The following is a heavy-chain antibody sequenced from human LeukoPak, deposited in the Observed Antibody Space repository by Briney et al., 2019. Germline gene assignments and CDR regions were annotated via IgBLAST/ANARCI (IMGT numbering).Heavy chain of an antibody. D-gene: IGHD6-19*01. J-gene: IGHJ4*02. Sequence: SETLSLTCAVSGGSISSSGYSWSWIRQPPGKGLEWIGYIYSSGSTYYNPSLKSRVTISVDTSKNQFSLKLSSVTAADTAVYYCARYLAVADSFDYWGQGTLVTVSS. V-gene: IGHV4-30-4*07. CDR2: IYSSGST. CDR1: GGSISSSGYS. CDR3: ARYLAVADSFDY.